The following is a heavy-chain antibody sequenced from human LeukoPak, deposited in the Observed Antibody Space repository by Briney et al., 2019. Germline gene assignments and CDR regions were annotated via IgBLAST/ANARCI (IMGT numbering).Heavy chain of an antibody. Sequence: GGSLRLSCAASGFTFSVSIIHWVRQAPGKGLEWVALMSFDGSIQYNSDSVKGRFTISRDNSKNTVYPQMNGLRVEDTAMYYCAREGDSSGHAGAFDIWGQGTLVTVSS. CDR2: MSFDGSIQ. J-gene: IGHJ3*02. D-gene: IGHD3-22*01. CDR1: GFTFSVSI. CDR3: AREGDSSGHAGAFDI. V-gene: IGHV3-30*01.